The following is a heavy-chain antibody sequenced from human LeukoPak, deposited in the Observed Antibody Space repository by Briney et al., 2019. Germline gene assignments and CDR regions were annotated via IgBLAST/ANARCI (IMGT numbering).Heavy chain of an antibody. D-gene: IGHD2-15*01. Sequence: ASVKVSCKASGYTFTSYGISWVRQAPGQGLEWMGWISAYNGNTNYAQKLQGRVTMTTDTSTSTAYMELRSLRSDDTAVYYCARDLYCSGGSCPPIPDYWGQGTLVTVSS. CDR2: ISAYNGNT. J-gene: IGHJ4*02. V-gene: IGHV1-18*01. CDR3: ARDLYCSGGSCPPIPDY. CDR1: GYTFTSYG.